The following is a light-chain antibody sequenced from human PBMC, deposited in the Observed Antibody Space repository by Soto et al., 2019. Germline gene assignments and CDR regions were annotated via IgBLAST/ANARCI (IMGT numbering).Light chain of an antibody. CDR3: QQRSNWQRA. V-gene: IGKV3-11*01. CDR2: DAS. J-gene: IGKJ1*01. Sequence: ATLTLYTGERATLSCRASQSVSSYLAWFQQKPGQAPRLLIYDASNRATGIPARFSGSGSGTDFTLTISSLEPEDFAVYYCQQRSNWQRAFGQGTKV. CDR1: QSVSSY.